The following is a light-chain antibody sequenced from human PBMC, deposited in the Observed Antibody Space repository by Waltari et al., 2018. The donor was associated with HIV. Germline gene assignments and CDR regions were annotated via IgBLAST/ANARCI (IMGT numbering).Light chain of an antibody. J-gene: IGLJ2*01. CDR3: NSYAGSNNVV. V-gene: IGLV2-8*01. CDR2: EVS. CDR1: SSDVGGYNY. Sequence: QSALTQPQPGQSVTISCTGTSSDVGGYNYVSWYQQHPGKAPKLMIYEVSKRPSGVPDRFSGSKSGNTASLTVSGLQAEDEADYYCNSYAGSNNVVFGGGTKVTVL.